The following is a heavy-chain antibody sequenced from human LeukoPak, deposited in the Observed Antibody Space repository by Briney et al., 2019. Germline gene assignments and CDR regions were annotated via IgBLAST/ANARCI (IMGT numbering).Heavy chain of an antibody. CDR2: IIPIFGTA. D-gene: IGHD3-10*01. J-gene: IGHJ5*02. Sequence: GASVKVSCKASGGTFSGYAISWVRQAPGQGLEWMGGIIPIFGTANYAQKFQGRVTITADESTSTAYMELSSLRSEDTAVYYCARDPHGSGSSWGQGTLVTVSS. CDR3: ARDPHGSGSS. CDR1: GGTFSGYA. V-gene: IGHV1-69*13.